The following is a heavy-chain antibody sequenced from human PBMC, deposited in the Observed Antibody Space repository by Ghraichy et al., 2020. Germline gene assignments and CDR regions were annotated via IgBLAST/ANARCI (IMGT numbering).Heavy chain of an antibody. V-gene: IGHV4-4*07. CDR3: ARDFGSGSYSNYYYYYGMDV. D-gene: IGHD3-10*01. Sequence: SETLSLTCTVSGGSISSYYWSWIRQPAGKGLEWIGRIYTSGSTNYNPSLKSRVTMSVDTSKNQFSLKLSSVTAADTAVYYCARDFGSGSYSNYYYYYGMDVWGQGTTVTVS. J-gene: IGHJ6*02. CDR1: GGSISSYY. CDR2: IYTSGST.